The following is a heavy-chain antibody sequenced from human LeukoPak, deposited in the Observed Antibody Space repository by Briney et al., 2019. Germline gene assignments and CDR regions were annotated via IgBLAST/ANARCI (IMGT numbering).Heavy chain of an antibody. V-gene: IGHV3-9*01. CDR1: GFTFSSYA. D-gene: IGHD6-6*01. Sequence: RSGGSLRLSCAASGFTFSSYAMHWVRHPPGKGLEWVSSISYDSGSITYAASVKGRFAISRDNAKNSVHLQMQGLRREDTAFYYCAKGFEYSSSMGLQSWGQGILVTVSS. CDR3: AKGFEYSSSMGLQS. J-gene: IGHJ5*02. CDR2: ISYDSGSI.